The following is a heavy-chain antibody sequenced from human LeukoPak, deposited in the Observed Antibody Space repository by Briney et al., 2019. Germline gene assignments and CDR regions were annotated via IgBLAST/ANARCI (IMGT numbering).Heavy chain of an antibody. Sequence: PGGSLRLSCAASGFTFDDYGMSWVRQAPGKGLEWVSGINWNGGSTGYADSVKGRFTISRDNAKNSLYLQLNSLRAEDTALYYCARLGYCSSTSCSKNYYYYMDVWGKGTTVTVSS. CDR3: ARLGYCSSTSCSKNYYYYMDV. CDR2: INWNGGST. J-gene: IGHJ6*03. CDR1: GFTFDDYG. D-gene: IGHD2-2*01. V-gene: IGHV3-20*04.